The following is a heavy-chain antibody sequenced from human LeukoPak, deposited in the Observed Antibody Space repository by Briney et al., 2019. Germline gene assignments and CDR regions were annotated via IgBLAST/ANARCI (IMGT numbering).Heavy chain of an antibody. V-gene: IGHV3-30*04. Sequence: GGSLRLSCAASGFTFKTYAMHWVRQAPGRGLEWVAVLSSDGDYKYYADSVKGRFTISRDNSKNTVYLQMNSLRAEDTAVYYCARDAYPESSAEYFQHWGQGTLVTVSS. D-gene: IGHD1-14*01. CDR1: GFTFKTYA. CDR2: LSSDGDYK. J-gene: IGHJ1*01. CDR3: ARDAYPESSAEYFQH.